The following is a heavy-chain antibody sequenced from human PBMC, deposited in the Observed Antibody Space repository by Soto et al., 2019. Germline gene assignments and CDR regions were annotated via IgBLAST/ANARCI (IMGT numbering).Heavy chain of an antibody. CDR3: ARAPMVLTRSYFDS. V-gene: IGHV4-59*01. J-gene: IGHJ4*02. Sequence: SETLSLTCTVSDGSISNFYWSWIRQPPGKGLEWIGYISSSGNTNYNPSRKSRVSISVDTSKTQFSLNLTSVTAADTAVYYCARAPMVLTRSYFDSWGQGTPVTVSS. CDR1: DGSISNFY. D-gene: IGHD2-8*01. CDR2: ISSSGNT.